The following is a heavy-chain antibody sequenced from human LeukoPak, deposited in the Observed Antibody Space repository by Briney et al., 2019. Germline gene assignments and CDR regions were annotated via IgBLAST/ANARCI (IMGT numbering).Heavy chain of an antibody. CDR3: ARGHGLGYYYDSSGYYYAY. J-gene: IGHJ4*02. CDR2: SNIRGGT. CDR1: GGSFSGYY. V-gene: IGHV4-34*01. Sequence: SETLSLTCAVYGGSFSGYYWSWIRQPPGKGLWRVGESNIRGGTNYNPSLKSRVTISVDTSKNQFSLKLSSVTAADTAVYHCARGHGLGYYYDSSGYYYAYWGQGTLVTVSA. D-gene: IGHD3-22*01.